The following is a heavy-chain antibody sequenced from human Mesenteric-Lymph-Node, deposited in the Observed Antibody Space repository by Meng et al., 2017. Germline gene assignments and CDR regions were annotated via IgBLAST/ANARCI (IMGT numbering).Heavy chain of an antibody. CDR1: GYSISSGYF. CDR2: IYHSGST. Sequence: SDTLSLTCTVTGYSISSGYFWAWIRQPPGRGLEWIGSIYHSGSTYYNSSLRSRLTISVELSMNQFSLKLSSVTAADTAVYHCARSAVGSTYYFQYWGQGTLVTVSS. CDR3: ARSAVGSTYYFQY. D-gene: IGHD6-19*01. V-gene: IGHV4-38-2*02. J-gene: IGHJ4*02.